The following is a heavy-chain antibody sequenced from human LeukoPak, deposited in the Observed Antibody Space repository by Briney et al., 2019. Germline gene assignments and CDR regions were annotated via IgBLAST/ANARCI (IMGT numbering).Heavy chain of an antibody. J-gene: IGHJ3*01. CDR3: ARDWVGSFDAFDV. CDR1: GFTFSDYY. CDR2: ISGSGRTI. Sequence: PGGSLRLSCAASGFTFSDYYMSWIRQAPGKGLEWISYISGSGRTIHYADSVKGRLTISRDNAKNSLYLQMNSLRAEDTAVYYCARDWVGSFDAFDVWGQGTMATVSS. V-gene: IGHV3-11*01. D-gene: IGHD6-25*01.